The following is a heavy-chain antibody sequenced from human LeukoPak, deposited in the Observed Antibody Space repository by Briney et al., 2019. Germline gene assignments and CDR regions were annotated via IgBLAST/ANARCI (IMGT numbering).Heavy chain of an antibody. CDR1: GFTFSSYG. CDR3: AKSSLTSWDWPNDY. Sequence: PGRSLRLSCAASGFTFSSYGMHWVRQAPGKGLEWVAVISYDGSNKYYADSVKGLFTISRDNSKNTLYLRMNSLRAEDTAVYYCAKSSLTSWDWPNDYWGQGTLVTVSS. J-gene: IGHJ4*02. CDR2: ISYDGSNK. V-gene: IGHV3-30*18. D-gene: IGHD3/OR15-3a*01.